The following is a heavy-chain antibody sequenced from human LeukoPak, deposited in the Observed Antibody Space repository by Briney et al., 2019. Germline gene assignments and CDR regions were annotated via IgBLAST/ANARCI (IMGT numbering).Heavy chain of an antibody. CDR1: GYTFTSYG. CDR3: ARARYCSSTSCYNNWFDP. V-gene: IGHV1-18*01. D-gene: IGHD2-2*02. CDR2: ISAYNGNT. J-gene: IGHJ5*02. Sequence: ASVKVSCKASGYTFTSYGISWVRQAPGQGLEWMGWISAYNGNTNYAKKLQGRVTMTTDTSTSTAYMELRSLRSDDTAVYYCARARYCSSTSCYNNWFDPWGQGTLVTVSS.